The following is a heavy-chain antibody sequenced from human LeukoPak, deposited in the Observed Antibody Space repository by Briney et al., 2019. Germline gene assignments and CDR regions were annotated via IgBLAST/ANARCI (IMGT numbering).Heavy chain of an antibody. V-gene: IGHV4-59*02. Sequence: SETLSLTCTVSGGSVNSYYWSWIRQPPGKGLEWIGHMYYSGGTNYNPSLKSRVTISVDTSKNQFSLKLSSVTAADTAVYYCTRRCKDAYTLYCFDYWGQGTLVTVSS. CDR3: TRRCKDAYTLYCFDY. J-gene: IGHJ4*02. D-gene: IGHD5-24*01. CDR1: GGSVNSYY. CDR2: MYYSGGT.